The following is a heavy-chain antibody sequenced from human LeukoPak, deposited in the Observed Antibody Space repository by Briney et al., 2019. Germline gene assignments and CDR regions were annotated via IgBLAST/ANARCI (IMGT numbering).Heavy chain of an antibody. J-gene: IGHJ4*02. CDR1: GFTFSSYS. Sequence: GGSLRLSCAASGFTFSSYSMNWVRQAPGKGLEWVSYISTTSRTIHYADSVKGRFTISRDNAKNSLYLQMNSLRAEDTAVYYCARAGHADSFDYWGQGALVTVSS. V-gene: IGHV3-48*01. CDR3: ARAGHADSFDY. CDR2: ISTTSRTI. D-gene: IGHD2-21*01.